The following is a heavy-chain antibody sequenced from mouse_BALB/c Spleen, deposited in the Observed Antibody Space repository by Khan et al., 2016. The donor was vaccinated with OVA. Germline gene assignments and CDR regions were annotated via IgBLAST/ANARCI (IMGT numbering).Heavy chain of an antibody. CDR3: ARIKKIVATYFDY. J-gene: IGHJ2*01. D-gene: IGHD1-1*01. CDR2: TNPTNGRT. CDR1: GYTFTSYW. V-gene: IGHV1S81*02. Sequence: QVQLQQPGAELVKAGASVKMSCKASGYTFTSYWMHWVKQRLGQGLEWFAETNPTNGRTYYNEKFKSKATLTVDKSSSTASMLLSGPQFEDTAVYYGARIKKIVATYFDYWGQGTTLTVSS.